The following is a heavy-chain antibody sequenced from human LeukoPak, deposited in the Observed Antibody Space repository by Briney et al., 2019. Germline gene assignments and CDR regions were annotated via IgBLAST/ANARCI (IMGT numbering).Heavy chain of an antibody. CDR2: ISASGGST. CDR3: AKCFSMIRGLRGTYYYYGMDV. D-gene: IGHD3-10*01. J-gene: IGHJ6*04. V-gene: IGHV3-23*01. Sequence: GGSLRLSCAASGFTFDNYAMGWVRQAPGKGLEWVSSISASGGSTYYADSVKGRFTISRDNSNKILYLQMNSLRAEDTAVYYCAKCFSMIRGLRGTYYYYGMDVWGRGTTVTVSS. CDR1: GFTFDNYA.